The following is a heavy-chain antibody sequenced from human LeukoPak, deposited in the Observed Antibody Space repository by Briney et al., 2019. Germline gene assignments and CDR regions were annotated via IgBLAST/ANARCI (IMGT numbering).Heavy chain of an antibody. CDR1: GFTFSSYW. D-gene: IGHD6-13*01. V-gene: IGHV3-7*03. J-gene: IGHJ4*02. CDR2: IKQDGSEK. Sequence: GGSLRLSCAASGFTFSSYWMSWVRQAPGKGLEWVANIKQDGSEKYYVDSVKGRFTISRGNAKNSLYLQMNSLRAEDTAVYYCARDMLLVGSSTFFDYWGQGTLVTVSS. CDR3: ARDMLLVGSSTFFDY.